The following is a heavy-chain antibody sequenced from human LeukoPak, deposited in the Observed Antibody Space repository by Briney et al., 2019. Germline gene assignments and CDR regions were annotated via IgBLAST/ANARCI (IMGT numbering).Heavy chain of an antibody. CDR1: GGTFSSHS. V-gene: IGHV1-69*13. Sequence: SVKVSCKASGGTFSSHSFNWVRQAPGQGLEWLGGIIPMSSTTKYAQNFQGRVTITADESTSTAFMELSSLRPEDTAVYYCAGPRTYYDSWSGYPPFDYWGQGTLVTVSS. CDR3: AGPRTYYDSWSGYPPFDY. CDR2: IIPMSSTT. J-gene: IGHJ4*02. D-gene: IGHD3-3*01.